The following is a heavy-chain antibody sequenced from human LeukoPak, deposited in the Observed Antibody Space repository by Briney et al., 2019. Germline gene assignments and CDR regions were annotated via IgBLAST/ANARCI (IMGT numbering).Heavy chain of an antibody. D-gene: IGHD2-21*02. J-gene: IGHJ3*02. Sequence: ASVKVSCKVSGYTLTELSMHWVRQAPGKGLEWMGGFDPEDGETIYAQKFQGRVTMTEDTSTDTAYMELSSLRSEDTAVYYCATAGCGGDCYGAFDIWGQGTMVTVSS. CDR3: ATAGCGGDCYGAFDI. CDR1: GYTLTELS. V-gene: IGHV1-24*01. CDR2: FDPEDGET.